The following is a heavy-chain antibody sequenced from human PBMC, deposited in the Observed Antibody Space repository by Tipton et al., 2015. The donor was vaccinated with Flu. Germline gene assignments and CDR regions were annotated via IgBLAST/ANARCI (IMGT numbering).Heavy chain of an antibody. CDR1: GFTFDDYA. Sequence: RSLRLSCAASGFTFDDYAMHWVRQAPGKGLEWVSGISWNSGNIGYADSVKGRFTISRDNAKNSLYLQMNSLRAEDMALYYCAKGAAAGTGGLGRHGMDVWGQGTTVTVSS. CDR2: ISWNSGNI. D-gene: IGHD6-13*01. J-gene: IGHJ6*02. V-gene: IGHV3-9*03. CDR3: AKGAAAGTGGLGRHGMDV.